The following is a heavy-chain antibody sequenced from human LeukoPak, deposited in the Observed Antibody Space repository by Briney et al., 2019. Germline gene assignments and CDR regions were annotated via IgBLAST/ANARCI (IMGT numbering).Heavy chain of an antibody. Sequence: SETLSLTCAVYGGSFSGYYWSWIRQPPGKGLEWIGEINHSGSTNYSPSLKSRVTISVDTSKNQFSLKLSSVTAADTAVYYCARLEFWSGYYLDYWGQGTLVTVSS. CDR2: INHSGST. CDR1: GGSFSGYY. V-gene: IGHV4-34*01. D-gene: IGHD3-3*01. CDR3: ARLEFWSGYYLDY. J-gene: IGHJ4*02.